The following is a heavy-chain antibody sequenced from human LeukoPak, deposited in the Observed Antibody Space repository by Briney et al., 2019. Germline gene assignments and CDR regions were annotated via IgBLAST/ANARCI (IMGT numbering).Heavy chain of an antibody. J-gene: IGHJ3*02. CDR2: IYTSGST. CDR3: ARDHVRYCSSTSCYKFAFDI. CDR1: GGSMSSYY. D-gene: IGHD2-2*02. V-gene: IGHV4-4*07. Sequence: SETLSLTCTVSGGSMSSYYWSWIRQPAGKGLEGIGRIYTSGSTNYNPSLKRGVTISVDTSKNQFSLKLSSVTAADTAVYYCARDHVRYCSSTSCYKFAFDIWGQGTMVTVSS.